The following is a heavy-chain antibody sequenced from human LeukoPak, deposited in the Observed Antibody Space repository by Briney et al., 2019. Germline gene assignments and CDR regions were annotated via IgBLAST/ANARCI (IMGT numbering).Heavy chain of an antibody. J-gene: IGHJ4*02. CDR2: IIPIFGTA. D-gene: IGHD2-2*02. V-gene: IGHV1-69*13. CDR3: ATEHPNLYGVDY. Sequence: ASVKVSCKATGGTFSSYAISWVRQAPGQGLEWMGGIIPIFGTANYAQKFQGRVTITADESTSTAYMELSSLRSEDTAVYYCATEHPNLYGVDYWGQGTLVTVSS. CDR1: GGTFSSYA.